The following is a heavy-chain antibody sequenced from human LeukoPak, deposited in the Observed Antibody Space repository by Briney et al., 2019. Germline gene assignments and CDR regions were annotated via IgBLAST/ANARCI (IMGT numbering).Heavy chain of an antibody. CDR1: GGTFSSYA. V-gene: IGHV1-69*06. CDR3: ASSRRAVARSYFDY. CDR2: IIPIFGTA. D-gene: IGHD4-11*01. Sequence: GASVKVSCKASGGTFSSYAISWVRQAPGQGLEWMGGIIPIFGTANYAQKFQGRVTITADKSTSTAYMELSSLRSEDTAVYYCASSRRAVARSYFDYWGQGTLVTVSS. J-gene: IGHJ4*02.